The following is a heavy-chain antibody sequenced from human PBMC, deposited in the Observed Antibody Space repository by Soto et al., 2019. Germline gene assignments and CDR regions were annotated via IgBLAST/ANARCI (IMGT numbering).Heavy chain of an antibody. Sequence: EVQLVESGGGLVKPGGSLRLSCAASGFTFSSYSMNWVRQAPGKGLAWVSSISSSSSYIYYADSVKGRFTISRDNAKNSLYLQMNSLRAEDTAVYYCARVVWDYYDSSGYYYDYWGQGTLVTVSS. CDR3: ARVVWDYYDSSGYYYDY. CDR1: GFTFSSYS. V-gene: IGHV3-21*01. D-gene: IGHD3-22*01. CDR2: ISSSSSYI. J-gene: IGHJ4*02.